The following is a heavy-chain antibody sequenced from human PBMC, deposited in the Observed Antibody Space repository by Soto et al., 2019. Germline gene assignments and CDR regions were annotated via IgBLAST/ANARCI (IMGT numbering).Heavy chain of an antibody. D-gene: IGHD2-15*01. Sequence: GGALRLSCSASGFTFSSCAMHWVRQAPGKGLEYVSAISSNGGSTYYADSVKGRFTISRDNSKNTLYLQMSSLRAEDTAVYYCVKVGVGCSGGSCYSGLYGMDVWGQGTTVTVSS. V-gene: IGHV3-64D*06. CDR2: ISSNGGST. CDR3: VKVGVGCSGGSCYSGLYGMDV. CDR1: GFTFSSCA. J-gene: IGHJ6*02.